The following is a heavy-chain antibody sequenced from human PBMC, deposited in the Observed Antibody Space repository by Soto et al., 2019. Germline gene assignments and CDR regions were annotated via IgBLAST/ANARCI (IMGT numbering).Heavy chain of an antibody. J-gene: IGHJ2*01. D-gene: IGHD3-22*01. CDR3: ARLLNAYYYDRSGYYYGWYFDL. Sequence: QVQLVQSGAEVKKPGASVKVSCKASGYTFTSYDINWVRQATGQGLEWMGWMNPNSGNTGYAQKFQGKVTMTRNTSISTAYMELSSLRSEDTAVYYCARLLNAYYYDRSGYYYGWYFDLWGRGTLVTVSS. CDR2: MNPNSGNT. CDR1: GYTFTSYD. V-gene: IGHV1-8*01.